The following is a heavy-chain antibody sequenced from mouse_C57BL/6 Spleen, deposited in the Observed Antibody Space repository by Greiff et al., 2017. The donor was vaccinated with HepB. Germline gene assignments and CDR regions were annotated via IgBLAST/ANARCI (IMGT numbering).Heavy chain of an antibody. CDR2: INPNNGGT. J-gene: IGHJ2*01. CDR3: ARGIHYYGSSRGYFDY. Sequence: VQLQQSGPELVKPGASVKISCKASGYTFTDYYMNWVKQSHGKSLEWIGDINPNNGGTSYNQKFKGKATLTVDKSSSTAYMELRSLTSEDSAVYYCARGIHYYGSSRGYFDYWGQGTTLTVSS. D-gene: IGHD1-1*01. V-gene: IGHV1-26*01. CDR1: GYTFTDYY.